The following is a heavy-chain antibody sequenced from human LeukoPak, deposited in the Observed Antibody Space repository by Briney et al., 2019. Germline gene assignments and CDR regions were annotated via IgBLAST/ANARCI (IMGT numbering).Heavy chain of an antibody. D-gene: IGHD3-22*01. CDR2: IYYSGST. J-gene: IGHJ4*02. V-gene: IGHV4-59*01. CDR3: ARGSSGYYYVSDY. CDR1: GGSISSYY. Sequence: ETLSLTCTVSGGSISSYYWSWIRQPPGKGLEWIGYIYYSGSTNYNPSLKSRVTISVDTSKNQFSLKLSSVTAADTAVYYCARGSSGYYYVSDYWGQGTLVTVSS.